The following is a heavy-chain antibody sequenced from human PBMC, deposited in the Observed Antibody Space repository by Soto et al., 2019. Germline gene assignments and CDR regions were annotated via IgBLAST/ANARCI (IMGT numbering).Heavy chain of an antibody. CDR1: GFTFSDYY. CDR2: ISSSTSHT. Sequence: QVQLVESGGGLVKPGGSLRLSCAVSGFTFSDYYMTWIRQAPGKGLEWVSYISSSTSHTNYADSVKGRFTISRDNAKNSLLLQMHILRAEDTAVYYCARGRGAAADYFDFWGQGTLVTVSS. CDR3: ARGRGAAADYFDF. V-gene: IGHV3-11*05. D-gene: IGHD6-13*01. J-gene: IGHJ4*02.